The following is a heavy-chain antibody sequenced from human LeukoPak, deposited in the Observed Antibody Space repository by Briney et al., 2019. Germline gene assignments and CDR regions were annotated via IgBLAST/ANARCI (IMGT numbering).Heavy chain of an antibody. CDR2: INSDGSST. Sequence: GGSLRLSCAASGFTFSSYWMHWVRQAPGKGLVWVSHINSDGSSTSYADSVRGRFTISRDNAKNTLYLQMNSLRAEDTAVYYCARATPVAGTKIFDYWGQGTLVTVSS. J-gene: IGHJ4*02. V-gene: IGHV3-74*01. CDR1: GFTFSSYW. CDR3: ARATPVAGTKIFDY. D-gene: IGHD6-19*01.